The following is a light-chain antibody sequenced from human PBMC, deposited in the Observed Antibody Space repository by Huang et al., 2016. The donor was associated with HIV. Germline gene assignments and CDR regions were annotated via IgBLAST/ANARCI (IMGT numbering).Light chain of an antibody. CDR2: ATA. V-gene: IGKV1-NL1*01. CDR1: QGIGNS. CDR3: QQYQSIPWT. J-gene: IGKJ1*01. Sequence: DIQMTQSPSSLSASVGDRVTITCRASQGIGNSLAWYQQTPEKPPRLLLYATARLESGVPARFRGSGSGTNYTLTITTLQPEDIASYYCQQYQSIPWTFGQGTKVEIK.